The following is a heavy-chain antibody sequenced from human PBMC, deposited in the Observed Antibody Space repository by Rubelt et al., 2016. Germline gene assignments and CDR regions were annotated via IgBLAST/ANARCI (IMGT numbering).Heavy chain of an antibody. J-gene: IGHJ2*01. D-gene: IGHD2-2*01. CDR3: ARDYAVRYQRWYFDV. V-gene: IGHV3-30*09. CDR2: ISYDGSNK. CDR1: GFTFSSYA. Sequence: QVQLVESGGGVVQPGRSLRLSCAASGFTFSSYAMHWVRQAPGKGLEWVAVISYDGSNKYYADSVKGRFAISRDNSKNTLYLQMSSLRPEDTAVYYCARDYAVRYQRWYFDVWGRGTLVTVSS.